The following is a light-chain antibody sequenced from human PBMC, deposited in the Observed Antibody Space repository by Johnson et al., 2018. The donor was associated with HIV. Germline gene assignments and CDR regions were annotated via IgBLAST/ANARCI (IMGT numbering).Light chain of an antibody. CDR3: ATCDSGLSAYV. CDR1: SSNIGKNY. CDR2: DND. Sequence: QLVLTQPPSVSAAPRQKVTISCSGSSSNIGKNYVSWYRHLPGTAPKLLIYDNDKRPSGIPDRFSASKSGSSATLGITGLQTGDEADYYCATCDSGLSAYVFGPGTKVTIL. V-gene: IGLV1-51*01. J-gene: IGLJ1*01.